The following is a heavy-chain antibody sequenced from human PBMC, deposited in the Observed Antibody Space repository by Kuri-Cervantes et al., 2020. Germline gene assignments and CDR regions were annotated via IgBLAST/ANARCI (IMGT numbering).Heavy chain of an antibody. CDR1: DYSISSGYY. CDR2: IYHSGNT. Sequence: SETLSLTCVVSDYSISSGYYWGWIRQPPGKGLEWIGSIYHSGNTYYNPSLKSRVTISVDTSKNQFSLKLRSVTAADTAVYYCARDLRGGSYFDYWGQGTLVTVSS. D-gene: IGHD1-26*01. V-gene: IGHV4-38-2*02. CDR3: ARDLRGGSYFDY. J-gene: IGHJ4*02.